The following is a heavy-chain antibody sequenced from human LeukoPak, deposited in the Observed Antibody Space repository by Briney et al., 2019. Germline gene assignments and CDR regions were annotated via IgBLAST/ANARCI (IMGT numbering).Heavy chain of an antibody. CDR3: ARDATPPGIIFDY. V-gene: IGHV3-7*05. CDR1: GFTFSSFW. CDR2: INQDGSEK. D-gene: IGHD3-16*01. J-gene: IGHJ4*02. Sequence: GGSLGLSCEVSGFTFSSFWMNWVRQAPGKGLEWVANINQDGSEKWYVDSVKGRFTISRDNAKNSVFLQMNSLRAEDTAVYYCARDATPPGIIFDYWGQGTLVTVSS.